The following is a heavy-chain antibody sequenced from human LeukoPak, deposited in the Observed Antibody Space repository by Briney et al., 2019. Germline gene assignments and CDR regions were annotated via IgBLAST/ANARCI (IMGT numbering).Heavy chain of an antibody. CDR3: ARDEYCSGGSCYHDAFHM. V-gene: IGHV3-48*01. D-gene: IGHD2-15*01. CDR1: TSNFSNYN. J-gene: IGHJ3*02. CDR2: ISTASSTI. Sequence: GGSLRLSCTASTSNFSNYNMNWVRQAPGKGLEWISYISTASSTIYYALSVRGRFTISRDNAKKTLYLQMNNLRGEDTAVYYCARDEYCSGGSCYHDAFHMWGHGTMVTVPS.